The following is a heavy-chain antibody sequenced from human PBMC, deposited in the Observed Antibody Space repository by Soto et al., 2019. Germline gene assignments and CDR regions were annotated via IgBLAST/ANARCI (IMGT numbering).Heavy chain of an antibody. CDR3: ARHNYGSGSTYFDY. J-gene: IGHJ4*02. D-gene: IGHD3-10*01. CDR1: GGSISSY. CDR2: IYYSGST. V-gene: IGHV4-59*08. Sequence: PSETLSLTCTVSGGSISSYWSWIRQPPGKGLEWIGYIYYSGSTNYNPSLKSRVTISVDTSKNQFSLKLNSMTAADTAVYYCARHNYGSGSTYFDYWGQGTLVTVSS.